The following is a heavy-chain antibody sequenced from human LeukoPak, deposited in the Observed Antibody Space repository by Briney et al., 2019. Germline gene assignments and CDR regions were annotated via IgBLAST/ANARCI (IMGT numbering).Heavy chain of an antibody. CDR3: ARQGVYVDTAMVSDY. D-gene: IGHD5-18*01. J-gene: IGHJ4*02. CDR1: GYSFTSYW. Sequence: GESLKISCQGSGYSFTSYWIGWVRQMPGKGLEWMGIIYPGDSDTRYSPSFQGQVTTSADKSISTAYLQWSSLKASDTAMYYCARQGVYVDTAMVSDYWGQGTLVTVSS. V-gene: IGHV5-51*01. CDR2: IYPGDSDT.